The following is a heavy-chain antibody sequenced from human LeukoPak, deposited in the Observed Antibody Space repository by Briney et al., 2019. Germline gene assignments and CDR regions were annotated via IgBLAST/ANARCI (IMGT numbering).Heavy chain of an antibody. J-gene: IGHJ3*01. CDR2: IYYSGST. D-gene: IGHD2-2*02. V-gene: IGHV4-39*01. CDR3: ARLYTSFMDDAFDV. Sequence: SETLSLTCTVSGSSIRSSSYYWGWVRQPPGKGLEWIGTIYYSGSTFYNPSLKSRVAMSVDTSKNQYSLKLTSVTAADTAVYYCARLYTSFMDDAFDVWGQGTMVTVSS. CDR1: GSSIRSSSYY.